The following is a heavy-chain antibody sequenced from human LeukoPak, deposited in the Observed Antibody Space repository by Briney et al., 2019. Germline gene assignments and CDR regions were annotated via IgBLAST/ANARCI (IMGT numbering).Heavy chain of an antibody. CDR1: GFTFSTYA. J-gene: IGHJ3*01. V-gene: IGHV3-20*04. Sequence: GGSLRLSCAASGFTFSTYAMTWVRQAPGKGLEWVSRINWNGVSTGYADSVKGRFTISRDNAKNSLYLQMNSLRVEDTALYYCAKDRGGSSELGDAFDVWGQGTMVRVSS. CDR2: INWNGVST. CDR3: AKDRGGSSELGDAFDV. D-gene: IGHD1-26*01.